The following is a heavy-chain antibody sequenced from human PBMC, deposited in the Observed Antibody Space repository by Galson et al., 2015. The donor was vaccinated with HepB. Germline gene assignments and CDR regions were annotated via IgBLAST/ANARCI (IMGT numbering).Heavy chain of an antibody. D-gene: IGHD1-14*01. V-gene: IGHV3-21*01. CDR3: ARVWGGYSYYMDV. J-gene: IGHJ6*03. Sequence: SRRLSGAASGLTLRRYIMNWVRRAPGKGLEWVAAIRSRSTYIHYADSLKGRLTISRDNAQNSVFLQMNSLRVEDTAVYYCARVWGGYSYYMDVWGKGTSVTVSS. CDR1: GLTLRRYI. CDR2: IRSRSTYI.